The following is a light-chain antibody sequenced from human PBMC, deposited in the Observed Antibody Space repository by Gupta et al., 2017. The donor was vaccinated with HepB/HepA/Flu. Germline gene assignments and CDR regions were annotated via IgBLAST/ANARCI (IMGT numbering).Light chain of an antibody. J-gene: IGLJ3*02. V-gene: IGLV4-69*01. CDR2: LNSDGSH. CDR3: QTGGANWV. Sequence: LVLTHSPSASASLGASVKLTCTRNSAHRSDAIAWQQQQPEKIPRYLMKLNSDGSHTKGDGIPDRFSGSSSGAQRYLAIASHQAEDDADYYCQTGGANWVFGGGTKLTVL. CDR1: SAHRSDA.